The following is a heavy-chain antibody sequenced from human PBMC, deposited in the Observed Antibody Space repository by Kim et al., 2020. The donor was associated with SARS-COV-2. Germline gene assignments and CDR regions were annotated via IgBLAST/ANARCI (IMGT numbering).Heavy chain of an antibody. D-gene: IGHD5-18*01. V-gene: IGHV1-69*13. CDR3: ARGCEKGYSYGWCAGAFDI. J-gene: IGHJ3*02. Sequence: SVKVSCKASGGTFSSYAISWVRQAPGQGLEWMGGIIPIFGTANYAQKFQGRVTITADESTSTAYMELSSLRSEDTAVYYCARGCEKGYSYGWCAGAFDIWGQGTMVTVSS. CDR1: GGTFSSYA. CDR2: IIPIFGTA.